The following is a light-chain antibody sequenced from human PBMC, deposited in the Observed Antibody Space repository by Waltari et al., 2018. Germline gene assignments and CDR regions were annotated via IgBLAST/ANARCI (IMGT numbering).Light chain of an antibody. Sequence: EIVLTQSPPTLSLSPGERATPSCRARQSVSNYLAWYQQRPGQAPRVLIYDASSRATGIPTRFSGSGSGTDFTLTISSLQPEDSAVYYCQQRVHWPMYTFGQGTKLEIK. CDR1: QSVSNY. CDR3: QQRVHWPMYT. CDR2: DAS. V-gene: IGKV3-11*01. J-gene: IGKJ2*01.